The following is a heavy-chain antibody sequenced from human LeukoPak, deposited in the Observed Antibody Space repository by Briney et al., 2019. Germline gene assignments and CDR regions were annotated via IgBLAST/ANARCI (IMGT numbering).Heavy chain of an antibody. V-gene: IGHV3-11*06. D-gene: IGHD2-8*02. CDR2: ISSTSAYT. CDR3: ARGGTGAFDY. Sequence: PGGSLRLSCAASGSPFTSGFTFSDYYMSWIRQAPGKGLEWVSYISSTSAYTSYADSVRSRFTISRDNANNSLFLQMNGLRAEDTAIYYCARGGTGAFDYWGQGTLVTVSS. CDR1: GSPFTSGFTFSDYY. J-gene: IGHJ4*02.